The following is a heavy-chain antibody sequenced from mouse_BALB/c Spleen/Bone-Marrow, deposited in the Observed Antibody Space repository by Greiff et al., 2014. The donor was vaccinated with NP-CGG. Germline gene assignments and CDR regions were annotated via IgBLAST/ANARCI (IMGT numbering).Heavy chain of an antibody. J-gene: IGHJ4*01. CDR1: GYSFTSYY. Sequence: QVHVKQSGPELVKPGAPVKISCKASGYSFTSYYIHWVKQRPGQGLEWIGWIFPGSGNTKYNEKFKGKATLTADTSSSTAYMQLSSLTSEDSAVYFCARGRFTTVVATGAMDYWGQGTSVTVSS. CDR3: ARGRFTTVVATGAMDY. V-gene: IGHV1-66*01. CDR2: IFPGSGNT. D-gene: IGHD1-1*01.